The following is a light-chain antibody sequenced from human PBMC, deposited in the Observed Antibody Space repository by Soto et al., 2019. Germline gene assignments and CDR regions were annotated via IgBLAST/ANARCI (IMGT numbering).Light chain of an antibody. CDR2: SND. Sequence: QSVLTQPPSASGTPGQRVSISCSGGSSNIGSTAVDWYQQVPGMAPKLLIYSNDQRPSGFPDRFSGSKSGTSGSLVISGLQAEDEADYFCATWDYDLNGVVFGGGTQLTVL. V-gene: IGLV1-44*01. CDR1: SSNIGSTA. CDR3: ATWDYDLNGVV. J-gene: IGLJ2*01.